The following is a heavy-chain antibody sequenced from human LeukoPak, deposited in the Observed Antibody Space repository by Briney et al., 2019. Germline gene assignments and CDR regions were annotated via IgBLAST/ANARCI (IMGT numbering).Heavy chain of an antibody. Sequence: PSETLSLTCTVSGGSISSYYWSWIRQPPGKGLEWIGYIYYSGSTNYNPSLKSRVTISVDTSKNQFSLKLSSVTAADTAVYYCARDQGTTGTGYYYGMDVWGQGTTVTVSS. V-gene: IGHV4-59*01. D-gene: IGHD1-1*01. CDR1: GGSISSYY. CDR2: IYYSGST. CDR3: ARDQGTTGTGYYYGMDV. J-gene: IGHJ6*02.